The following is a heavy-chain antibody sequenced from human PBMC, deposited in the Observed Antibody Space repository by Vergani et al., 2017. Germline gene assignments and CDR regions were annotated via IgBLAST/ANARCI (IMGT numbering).Heavy chain of an antibody. J-gene: IGHJ4*02. CDR2: ISGPGLST. D-gene: IGHD2-15*01. V-gene: IGHV3-23*04. CDR3: ARTATKAYRAFVVPAAAFDS. Sequence: EGQLVESGGGLVKPGGSLRLSCAASEFTFSDVWMSWVRQAPGRGLAWVSSISGPGLSTYYADSVKGRFSISRDNSKNTVFLQMNSLRVEDTAMYYCARTATKAYRAFVVPAAAFDSGGQGTRVTVSS. CDR1: EFTFSDVW.